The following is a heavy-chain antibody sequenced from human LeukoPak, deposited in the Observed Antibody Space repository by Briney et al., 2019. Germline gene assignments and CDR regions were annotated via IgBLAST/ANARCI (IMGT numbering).Heavy chain of an antibody. CDR3: AKDSRYYYGSGSYLDP. CDR2: ISGSGGST. D-gene: IGHD3-10*01. Sequence: GGSLRLSCAASGFTFSSYAMSWVRQAPGKGLEWVSAISGSGGSTYYADSVKGRFTISRDNSKNTLYLQMNSLRAEDTAVYYCAKDSRYYYGSGSYLDPWGQGTLVTVSS. V-gene: IGHV3-23*01. J-gene: IGHJ5*02. CDR1: GFTFSSYA.